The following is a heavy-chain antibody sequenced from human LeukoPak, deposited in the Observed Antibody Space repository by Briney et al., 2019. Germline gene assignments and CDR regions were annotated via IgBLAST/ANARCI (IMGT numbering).Heavy chain of an antibody. Sequence: SETLSLTCAVYGGSFSGYYWSWIRQPAGKGLEWIGRIYTSGSTNYNPSLKSRVTMSVDTSKNQFSLKLSSVTAADTAVYYCARDRYSSGWLLDYWGQGTLVTVSS. CDR1: GGSFSGYY. D-gene: IGHD6-19*01. V-gene: IGHV4-4*07. CDR2: IYTSGST. J-gene: IGHJ4*02. CDR3: ARDRYSSGWLLDY.